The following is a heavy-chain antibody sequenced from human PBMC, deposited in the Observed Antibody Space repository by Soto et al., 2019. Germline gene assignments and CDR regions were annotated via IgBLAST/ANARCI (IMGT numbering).Heavy chain of an antibody. CDR2: IIPIFGTA. D-gene: IGHD2-15*01. CDR3: ARDRGDIVVVVAATRGAFDI. CDR1: GGTFSSYA. Sequence: QVQLVQSGAEVKKPGSSVKVSCKASGGTFSSYAISWVRQAPEQGLEWMGGIIPIFGTANYAQKFQGRVTITADKSTSTAYMELSSLRSEDTAVYYCARDRGDIVVVVAATRGAFDIWGQGTMVTVSS. J-gene: IGHJ3*02. V-gene: IGHV1-69*06.